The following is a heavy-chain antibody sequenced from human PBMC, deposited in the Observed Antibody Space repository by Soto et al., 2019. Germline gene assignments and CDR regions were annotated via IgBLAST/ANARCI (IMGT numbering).Heavy chain of an antibody. Sequence: GGSLRLSCAASGFTFSSYAMSWVRQAPGKGLEWVSAISVSGGSTYYADSVKGRFTISRDNSKNTLYLQMNSLRAEDTAVYYCAKRPLYGGNFFDYWGQGTLVTVSS. CDR2: ISVSGGST. D-gene: IGHD3-16*02. V-gene: IGHV3-23*01. J-gene: IGHJ4*02. CDR1: GFTFSSYA. CDR3: AKRPLYGGNFFDY.